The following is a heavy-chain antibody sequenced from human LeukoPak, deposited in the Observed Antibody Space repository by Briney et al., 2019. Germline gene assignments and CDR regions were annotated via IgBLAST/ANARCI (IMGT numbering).Heavy chain of an antibody. CDR1: GYSFTSYW. J-gene: IGHJ4*02. D-gene: IGHD5-24*01. CDR3: ARLRDGYKSPRGFDY. V-gene: IGHV5-51*01. Sequence: GESLKISCKGSGYSFTSYWIGGVRQMPGKGLEWMGIIYPGDSDTRYSPSFQGQVTISADKSISTAYLQWSSLKASDTAMYYCARLRDGYKSPRGFDYWGQGTLVTVSS. CDR2: IYPGDSDT.